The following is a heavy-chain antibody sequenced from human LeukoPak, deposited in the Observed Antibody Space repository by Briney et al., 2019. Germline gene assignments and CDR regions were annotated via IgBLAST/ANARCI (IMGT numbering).Heavy chain of an antibody. CDR1: GFTFSNYS. V-gene: IGHV3-21*01. J-gene: IGHJ4*02. CDR3: ATEQLAAAGTVLDY. Sequence: GSLRLSCAASGFTFSNYSMNWVRPAPGKGLEWVSSISSSSSYIYYADSLKGRFTISRDNAKNSLYLQMNSLRAEDTAVYYCATEQLAAAGTVLDYWGQGTLVTVSS. D-gene: IGHD6-13*01. CDR2: ISSSSSYI.